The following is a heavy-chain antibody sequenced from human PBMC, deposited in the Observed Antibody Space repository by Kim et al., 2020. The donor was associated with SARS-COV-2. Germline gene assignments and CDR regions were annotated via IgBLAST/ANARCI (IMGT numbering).Heavy chain of an antibody. CDR3: ARTPGIAAAGAYYYYGLDV. CDR2: IIPILGIA. CDR1: GGTFISYA. Sequence: SVKVSCKASGGTFISYAISWVRQAPGQGLEGMGRIIPILGIANYAQKFHGRVTITADKSTSTAYMELSSLRSEDTAVYYCARTPGIAAAGAYYYYGLDVWGQGTTVTVSS. D-gene: IGHD6-13*01. V-gene: IGHV1-69*04. J-gene: IGHJ6*02.